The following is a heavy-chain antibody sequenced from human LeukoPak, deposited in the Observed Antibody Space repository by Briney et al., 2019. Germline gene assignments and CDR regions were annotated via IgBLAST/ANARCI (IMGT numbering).Heavy chain of an antibody. Sequence: SETLSLTCAVYGGSFSGYYWSWIRQPPGKGLEWIGEINHSGSTNYNPSLKSRVTISVDTSKNQFSLKMNSMTAADTAIYYYARGSGGTWEGNWFDPWGQGTQVTVSS. CDR1: GGSFSGYY. V-gene: IGHV4-34*01. D-gene: IGHD2-15*01. CDR3: ARGSGGTWEGNWFDP. CDR2: INHSGST. J-gene: IGHJ5*02.